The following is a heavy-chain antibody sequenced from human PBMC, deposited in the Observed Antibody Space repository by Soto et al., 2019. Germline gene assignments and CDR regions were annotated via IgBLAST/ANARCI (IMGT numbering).Heavy chain of an antibody. CDR3: AGNDYGDNWFDP. CDR1: GMSFSRYA. D-gene: IGHD4-17*01. Sequence: CGMSFSRYAMYWFRQKPGKGLEWVSYISSSSSTIHYADSVKGRFTISRDNAKNSLYLQMNSLRAEDTAVYYCAGNDYGDNWFDPWGQGTLVTVSS. J-gene: IGHJ5*02. V-gene: IGHV3-48*01. CDR2: ISSSSSTI.